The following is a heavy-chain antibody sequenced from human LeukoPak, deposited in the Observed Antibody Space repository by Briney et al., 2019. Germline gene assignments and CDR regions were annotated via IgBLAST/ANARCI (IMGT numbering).Heavy chain of an antibody. CDR3: ARRAVAGPLALFDH. V-gene: IGHV4-59*08. D-gene: IGHD6-19*01. CDR1: GGSISPYY. Sequence: SETLSLTCTVSGGSISPYYWSWIRQPPGKGLEWIGYIYSSGSTNYNPSLKSRVTISVDTSKNQFSLKLRSVTAADTAVYYCARRAVAGPLALFDHWGQGTLVTVSS. CDR2: IYSSGST. J-gene: IGHJ4*02.